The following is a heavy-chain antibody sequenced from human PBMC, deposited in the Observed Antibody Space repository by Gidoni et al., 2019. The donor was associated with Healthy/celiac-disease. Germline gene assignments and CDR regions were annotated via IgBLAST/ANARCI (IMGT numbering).Heavy chain of an antibody. CDR2: IYYSGST. CDR3: ARHGITMVRGVIRYYYGKDV. Sequence: QVQLQESGPGLVKPSETLSLTCTVSGGSISSYYWSWIRQPPGKGLEWIGYIYYSGSTNYNPSLKSRVTISVDTSKNQFSLKLSSVTAADTAVYYCARHGITMVRGVIRYYYGKDVWGQGTTVTVSS. CDR1: GGSISSYY. V-gene: IGHV4-59*08. D-gene: IGHD3-10*01. J-gene: IGHJ6*02.